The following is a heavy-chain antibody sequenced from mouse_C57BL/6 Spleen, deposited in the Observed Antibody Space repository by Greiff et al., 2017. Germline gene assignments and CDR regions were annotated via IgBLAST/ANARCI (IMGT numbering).Heavy chain of an antibody. J-gene: IGHJ3*01. CDR3: ARTSYGSSLAWFAY. D-gene: IGHD1-1*01. CDR2: IWTGGGT. CDR1: GFSLTSYA. Sequence: VKLMESGPGLVAPSQSLSITCTVSGFSLTSYAISWVRQPPGKGLEWLGVIWTGGGTHYNSALKSRLSISKDNSKSQVFLKMNSLQTDDTARYYCARTSYGSSLAWFAYWGQGTLVTVSA. V-gene: IGHV2-9-1*01.